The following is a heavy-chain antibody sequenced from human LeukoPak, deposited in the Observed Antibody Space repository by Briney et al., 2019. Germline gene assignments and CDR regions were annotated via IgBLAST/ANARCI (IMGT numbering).Heavy chain of an antibody. J-gene: IGHJ4*02. CDR2: ISGSGGST. Sequence: PGGSLRLSCAASGFTFSSYAMSWVRQAPGKGLEWVSSISGSGGSTYYTDSVKGRFTISRDNFKNTLYLQMNSLRAEDTAAYYCARTNNFDYWGQGTLVTVSS. CDR1: GFTFSSYA. V-gene: IGHV3-23*01. CDR3: ARTNNFDY. D-gene: IGHD2-8*01.